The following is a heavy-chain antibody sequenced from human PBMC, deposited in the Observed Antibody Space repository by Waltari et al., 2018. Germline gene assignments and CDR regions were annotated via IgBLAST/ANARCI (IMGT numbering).Heavy chain of an antibody. V-gene: IGHV1-24*01. CDR3: ATVASSSSNDYYYYYYMDV. D-gene: IGHD6-6*01. Sequence: QVQLVQSGAEVKKPGASVKVSCKVSGYTLTELSMHWVRQAPGKGLEWMGGFDPEDGETIYTQKFQGRVTMTEDTSTDTAYMELSSLRSEDTAVYYCATVASSSSNDYYYYYYMDVWGKGTTVTVSS. CDR1: GYTLTELS. CDR2: FDPEDGET. J-gene: IGHJ6*03.